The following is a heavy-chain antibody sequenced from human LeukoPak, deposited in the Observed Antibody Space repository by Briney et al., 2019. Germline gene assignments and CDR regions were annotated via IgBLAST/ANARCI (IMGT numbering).Heavy chain of an antibody. CDR2: SNYSGST. CDR1: GGSLSAYY. Sequence: SETLSLTCGVYGGSLSAYYWSWIRQPPGKGLEWIGESNYSGSTSYNPSLKSRVTISVDASKNQFSLNLSSVTAADTAVYYCARDRGWFDPWGQGTLATVSS. V-gene: IGHV4-34*01. J-gene: IGHJ5*02. CDR3: ARDRGWFDP.